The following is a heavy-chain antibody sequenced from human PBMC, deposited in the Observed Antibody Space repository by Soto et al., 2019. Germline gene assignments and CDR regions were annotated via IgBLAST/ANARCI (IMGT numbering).Heavy chain of an antibody. CDR3: ARRPAYYYDSSPIL. CDR2: ISSNGGST. Sequence: EVQLVESGGGLVQPGGSLRLSCAASGFTFSSYAMHWVRQAPGKGLEYVSAISSNGGSTYYANSVKGRFTISRDNSKNTLYLQMGSLTAEDMAVYYCARRPAYYYDSSPILWGQGTLVTVSS. CDR1: GFTFSSYA. J-gene: IGHJ4*02. V-gene: IGHV3-64*01. D-gene: IGHD3-22*01.